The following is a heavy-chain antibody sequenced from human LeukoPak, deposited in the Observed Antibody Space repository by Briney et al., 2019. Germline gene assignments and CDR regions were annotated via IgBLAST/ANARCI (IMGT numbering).Heavy chain of an antibody. D-gene: IGHD1-26*01. Sequence: GGSLRPSCAASGFTFSSYEMNWVRQAPRKGLEWVSYISSSGSTIYYADSVKGRFTISRDNAKNSLYLQMNSLRAEDTAVYCCARALGGSYSPDAFDIWGQGTMVTVSS. J-gene: IGHJ3*02. CDR1: GFTFSSYE. CDR3: ARALGGSYSPDAFDI. CDR2: ISSSGSTI. V-gene: IGHV3-48*03.